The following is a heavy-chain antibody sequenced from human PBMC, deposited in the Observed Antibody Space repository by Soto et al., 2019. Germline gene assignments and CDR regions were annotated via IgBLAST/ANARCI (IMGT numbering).Heavy chain of an antibody. J-gene: IGHJ4*02. CDR2: IKSKTDGGTT. CDR1: GFTSSNAW. CDR3: TTHSTWAPFDY. Sequence: GGSLRLSCAASGFTSSNAWMSWVRQAPGKGLEWVGRIKSKTDGGTTDYAAPVKGRFTISRDDSKNTSYLQMNSLKTEDTAVYYCTTHSTWAPFDYWGQGTLVTVYS. V-gene: IGHV3-15*01.